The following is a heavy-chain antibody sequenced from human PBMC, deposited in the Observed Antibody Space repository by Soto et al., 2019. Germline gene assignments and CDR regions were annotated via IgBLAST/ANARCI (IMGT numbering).Heavy chain of an antibody. J-gene: IGHJ4*02. Sequence: GGSLRLSCEASGLTCSRYWMTWVRQAPGKGLEWVANIKQDGSEKYYADSVKGRFTISRDNTKNTLYLQMNSLRAEDTALYYCARGRAAAGFDFWGQGTLVTVSS. CDR1: GLTCSRYW. CDR2: IKQDGSEK. V-gene: IGHV3-7*01. D-gene: IGHD6-13*01. CDR3: ARGRAAAGFDF.